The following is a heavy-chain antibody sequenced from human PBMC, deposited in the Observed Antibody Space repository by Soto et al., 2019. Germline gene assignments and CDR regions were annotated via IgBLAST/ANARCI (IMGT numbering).Heavy chain of an antibody. J-gene: IGHJ3*02. CDR3: ARGGHNYIWGSYRYDAFDI. CDR2: ISAYNGKT. D-gene: IGHD3-16*02. CDR1: GYTFTSYG. V-gene: IGHV1-18*01. Sequence: QVQLVQSGAEVKKPGASVKVSCKASGYTFTSYGISWVRQAPGQGLEWMGWISAYNGKTNYAQKLQGRVTMTTDTSTSTAYMELRSLRSDDTAVYYCARGGHNYIWGSYRYDAFDIWGQGTMVTVSS.